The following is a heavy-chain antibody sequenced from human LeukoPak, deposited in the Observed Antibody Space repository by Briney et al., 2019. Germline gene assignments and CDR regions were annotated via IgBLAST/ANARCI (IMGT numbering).Heavy chain of an antibody. Sequence: GGSLRLSCAASGFTFRNYNMNWVRQAPGKGLEWVSSISSGSSDIYYADSVKGRFTISRDNAENSLYLEMNSLRVEDTAVYYCARDRGKDYFGDWGQGTQVTVSS. CDR1: GFTFRNYN. J-gene: IGHJ4*02. CDR3: ARDRGKDYFGD. V-gene: IGHV3-21*01. CDR2: ISSGSSDI. D-gene: IGHD4-23*01.